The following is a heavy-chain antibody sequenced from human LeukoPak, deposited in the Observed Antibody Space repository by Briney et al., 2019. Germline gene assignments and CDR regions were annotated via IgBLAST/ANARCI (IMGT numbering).Heavy chain of an antibody. V-gene: IGHV4-59*01. J-gene: IGHJ6*02. CDR3: ARAPLYSGGSGWSIYYFYAMDV. CDR1: GGSISSSY. D-gene: IGHD6-19*01. Sequence: SQTLSLTCTVSGGSISSSYWSWVRQPPGKGLEWIGYIDNSGSTNYNPSLKSRVTISLDTPKSQFSLKLSSVTAADTAVYYCARAPLYSGGSGWSIYYFYAMDVWGQGTTVTVSS. CDR2: IDNSGST.